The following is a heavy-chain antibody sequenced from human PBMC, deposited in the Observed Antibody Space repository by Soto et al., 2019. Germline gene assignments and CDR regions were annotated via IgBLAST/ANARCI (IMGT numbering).Heavy chain of an antibody. CDR3: AREPIPSYYDILTGYIY. J-gene: IGHJ4*02. CDR1: GYTFTSYG. V-gene: IGHV1-18*01. CDR2: ISAYNGNT. D-gene: IGHD3-9*01. Sequence: ASVKVSCKASGYTFTSYGISWVRQAPGQGLEWMGWISAYNGNTNYAQKLQGRVTMTTDTSTSTAYMELRSLRSDDTAVYYCAREPIPSYYDILTGYIYWGQGTLVTVSS.